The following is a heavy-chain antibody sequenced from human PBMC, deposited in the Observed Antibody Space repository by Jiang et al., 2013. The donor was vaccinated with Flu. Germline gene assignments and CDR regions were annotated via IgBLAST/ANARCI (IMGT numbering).Heavy chain of an antibody. CDR2: SSGGGTI. Sequence: QASREGAWSGFYISSGGGTIFYADSVKGRLTVSRDNAQNSVFLQMSSLRVEDTAVYYCARGISSGWDYYYYAMDLWGKGTTVTVSS. CDR3: ARGISSGWDYYYYAMDL. V-gene: IGHV3-48*03. D-gene: IGHD6-25*01. J-gene: IGHJ6*04.